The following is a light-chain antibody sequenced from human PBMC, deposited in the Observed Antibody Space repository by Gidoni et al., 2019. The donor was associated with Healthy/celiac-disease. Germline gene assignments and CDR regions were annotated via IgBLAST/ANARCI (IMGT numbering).Light chain of an antibody. CDR2: GAS. Sequence: EIVMTQSPATLSVSPGERATLACRASQSVSSNLAGYQQKPGQAPRLLIYGASTRATGIPARFSGSGSGTEFPLTISSLQSEDFAVYYCQQYNNWPRGTFGQGTKVEIK. CDR1: QSVSSN. J-gene: IGKJ1*01. CDR3: QQYNNWPRGT. V-gene: IGKV3-15*01.